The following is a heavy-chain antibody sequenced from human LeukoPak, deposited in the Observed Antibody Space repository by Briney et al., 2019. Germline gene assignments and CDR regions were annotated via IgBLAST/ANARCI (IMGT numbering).Heavy chain of an antibody. D-gene: IGHD4/OR15-4a*01. J-gene: IGHJ6*03. V-gene: IGHV1-2*02. CDR3: ARGGDYGQKYYYYYYYMDV. CDR1: GYTFTAYY. CDR2: INPNSGDT. Sequence: GASVKVSCKASGYTFTAYYIHWVRQAPGQGLEWMGWINPNSGDTDYAQKFRDRVTMTRDTSISTVYMELRWLRSDDTAVYYCARGGDYGQKYYYYYYYMDVWAKGTTVTVSS.